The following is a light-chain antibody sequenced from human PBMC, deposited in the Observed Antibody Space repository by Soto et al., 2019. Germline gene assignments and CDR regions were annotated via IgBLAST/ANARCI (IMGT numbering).Light chain of an antibody. Sequence: EFVLTQSPGTLSLSPGERATLSCRASQTVRNNYLAWYQQKPGQAPRLLIYDASSRATGIPDRFSGSGSGTDFTLTISSLEPEDFAAYYCQQLTDWPPQWTFGQGTKVDI. V-gene: IGKV3D-20*02. CDR3: QQLTDWPPQWT. CDR1: QTVRNNY. CDR2: DAS. J-gene: IGKJ1*01.